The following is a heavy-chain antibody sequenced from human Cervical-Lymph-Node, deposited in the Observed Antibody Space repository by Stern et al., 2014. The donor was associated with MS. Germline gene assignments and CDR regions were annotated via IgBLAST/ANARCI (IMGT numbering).Heavy chain of an antibody. D-gene: IGHD2-15*01. CDR3: ARGYEGFYFDY. CDR1: GYTFSSWA. Sequence: VQLVESGAEVKKPGASLRVSCHGLGYTFSSWAINWVRQAPGQGLEWMAWINIKNGHSNDAQNFRGRVTMTTDTSTNTAYMEMRSLRSDDTAVYYCARGYEGFYFDYWGQGSQVIVSS. CDR2: INIKNGHS. J-gene: IGHJ4*02. V-gene: IGHV1-18*01.